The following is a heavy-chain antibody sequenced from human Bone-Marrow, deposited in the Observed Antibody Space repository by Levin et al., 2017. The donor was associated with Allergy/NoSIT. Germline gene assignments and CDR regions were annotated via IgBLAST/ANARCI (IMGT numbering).Heavy chain of an antibody. D-gene: IGHD2-15*01. CDR3: AKAVTQNDAFDI. Sequence: GESLKISCQTSGFSFTSNWIAWVRQMPGKGLEWMGVIYPGDSHIRYSPSFQGQVTISADNAITTAYLQWNSLKASDTAIYYCAKAVTQNDAFDIWGQGTMVTVSS. V-gene: IGHV5-51*01. CDR2: IYPGDSHI. J-gene: IGHJ3*02. CDR1: GFSFTSNW.